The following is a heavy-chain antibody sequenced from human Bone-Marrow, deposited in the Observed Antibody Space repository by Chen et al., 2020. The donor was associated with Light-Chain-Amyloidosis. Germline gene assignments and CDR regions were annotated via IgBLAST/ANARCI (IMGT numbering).Heavy chain of an antibody. D-gene: IGHD6-19*01. CDR2: IYYSGST. CDR1: GGSISSSSYY. J-gene: IGHJ5*02. Sequence: QLQLQESGPGLVKPSETLSLTCTVSGGSISSSSYYWGWIRQPPGKGLEWIGSIYYSGSTYYNPSLKSRVTISVDTSKNQFSLKLSSVTAADTAVYYCARQHSSGWYIRGNWFDPWGQGTLVTVSS. V-gene: IGHV4-39*01. CDR3: ARQHSSGWYIRGNWFDP.